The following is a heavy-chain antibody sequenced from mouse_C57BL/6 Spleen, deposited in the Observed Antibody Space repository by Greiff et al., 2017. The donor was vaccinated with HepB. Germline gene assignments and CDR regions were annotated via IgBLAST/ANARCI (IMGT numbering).Heavy chain of an antibody. CDR2: ISSGGSYT. CDR3: ARQGDGYDVGFDY. Sequence: EVHLVESGGDLVKPGGSLKLSCAASGFTFSSYGMSWVRQTPDKRLEWVATISSGGSYTYYPDSVKGRFTIARDNAKNTLYLQMSSLKSEDTAMYYCARQGDGYDVGFDYWGQGTTLTVSS. D-gene: IGHD2-2*01. V-gene: IGHV5-6*01. CDR1: GFTFSSYG. J-gene: IGHJ2*01.